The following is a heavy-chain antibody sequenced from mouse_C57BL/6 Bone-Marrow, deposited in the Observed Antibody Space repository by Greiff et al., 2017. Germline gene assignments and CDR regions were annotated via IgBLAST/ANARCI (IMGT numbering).Heavy chain of an antibody. V-gene: IGHV14-4*01. Sequence: VQLQQSGAELVRPGASVKLSCTASGFNIKDDYMHWVKQRPEQGLEWIGWIDPENGDTEYASKVQGKATITADTSSNTAYLQLSSLTSEDTAVYYCTTRKIYYGSDFDYWGQGTTLTVSS. CDR1: GFNIKDDY. CDR3: TTRKIYYGSDFDY. J-gene: IGHJ2*01. D-gene: IGHD2-1*01. CDR2: IDPENGDT.